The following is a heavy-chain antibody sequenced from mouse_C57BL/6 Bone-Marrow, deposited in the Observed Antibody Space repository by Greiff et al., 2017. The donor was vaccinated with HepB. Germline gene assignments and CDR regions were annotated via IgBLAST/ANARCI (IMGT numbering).Heavy chain of an antibody. V-gene: IGHV1-55*01. CDR1: GYTFTSYR. J-gene: IGHJ2*01. Sequence: QVQLQQPGAELVKPGASVKMSCKASGYTFTSYRITWVKQRPGQGLEWIGDIYPGSGSTNYNEKFKSKATLTVDTSSSTAYMQLSSLTSEDSAVYYCARRDYGSSVDYWGQGTTLTVSS. CDR2: IYPGSGST. D-gene: IGHD1-1*01. CDR3: ARRDYGSSVDY.